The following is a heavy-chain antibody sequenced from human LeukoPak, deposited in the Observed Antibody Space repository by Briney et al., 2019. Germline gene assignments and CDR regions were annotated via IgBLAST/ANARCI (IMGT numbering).Heavy chain of an antibody. D-gene: IGHD3-22*01. V-gene: IGHV3-23*01. Sequence: GGSLRLSCAASGFTFSSYAMSWVRQAPGKGLEWVSAISGSGGSTYYADSVKGRFTISRDNAKNTLYLQMNSLRAEDTAVYYCVTEANYYDGSGYILWGQGTMVTVSS. J-gene: IGHJ3*01. CDR2: ISGSGGST. CDR1: GFTFSSYA. CDR3: VTEANYYDGSGYIL.